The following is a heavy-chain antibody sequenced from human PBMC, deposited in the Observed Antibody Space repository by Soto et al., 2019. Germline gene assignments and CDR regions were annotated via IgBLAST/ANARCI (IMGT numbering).Heavy chain of an antibody. D-gene: IGHD2-15*01. Sequence: EASVKVSCKASGYTFTGYYMHWVRQAPGQGLEWMGWINPNSGGTNYAQKFQGWVTMTRDTSISTAYMELSRLRSDDTAVYYCARSKDIVVVVAATPIGAFDIWGQGTMVTVSS. J-gene: IGHJ3*02. CDR1: GYTFTGYY. CDR2: INPNSGGT. CDR3: ARSKDIVVVVAATPIGAFDI. V-gene: IGHV1-2*04.